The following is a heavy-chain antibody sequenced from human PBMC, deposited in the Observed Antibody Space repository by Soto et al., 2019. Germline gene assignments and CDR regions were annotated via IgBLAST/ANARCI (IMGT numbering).Heavy chain of an antibody. J-gene: IGHJ3*02. CDR2: VSTSGTNT. CDR1: GFTFSNYA. D-gene: IGHD3-22*01. CDR3: AKGRDSTGYYSNAFDI. Sequence: EVQLLESGGGLLQPGRSLRLSCAASGFTFSNYAMHWVRQAPGKGLEWVSGVSTSGTNTYYADSVKGRLAISRDKSRNTLYLQMNILRAEDTGVYYCAKGRDSTGYYSNAFDIWGQGTMVIVSS. V-gene: IGHV3-23*01.